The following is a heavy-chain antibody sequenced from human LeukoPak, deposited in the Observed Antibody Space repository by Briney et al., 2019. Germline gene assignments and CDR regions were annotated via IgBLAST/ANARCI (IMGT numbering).Heavy chain of an antibody. CDR3: AKDGDLRFLEWLSAIDY. D-gene: IGHD3-3*01. CDR1: GFTSSSYA. CDR2: ISGSGGST. V-gene: IGHV3-23*01. Sequence: GGSLRLSCAASGFTSSSYAMSWVRQAPGKGLEWVSAISGSGGSTYYADSVKGRFTISRDNSKNTLYLQMNSLRAEDTAVYYCAKDGDLRFLEWLSAIDYWGQGTLVTVSS. J-gene: IGHJ4*02.